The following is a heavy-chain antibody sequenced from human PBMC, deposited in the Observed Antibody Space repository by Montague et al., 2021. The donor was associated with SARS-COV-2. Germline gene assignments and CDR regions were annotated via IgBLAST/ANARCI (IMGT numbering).Heavy chain of an antibody. D-gene: IGHD3-10*01. CDR2: IDWDDDK. V-gene: IGHV2-70*11. J-gene: IGHJ5*02. CDR1: GFSLTTDGMY. CDR3: ARNGVEFRGSEKYYSGNWLDP. Sequence: PPLVKPTQTLAPTCTFSGFSLTTDGMYVSWIRQPPGKALEWLARIDWDDDKYYSTSLKTRLTISKDTSKNQVVLTMTNMNPADTATYYCARNGVEFRGSEKYYSGNWLDPWGQGTLVTVSS.